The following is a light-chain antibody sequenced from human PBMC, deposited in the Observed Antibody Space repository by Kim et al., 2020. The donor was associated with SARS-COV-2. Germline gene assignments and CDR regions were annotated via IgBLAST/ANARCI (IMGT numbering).Light chain of an antibody. V-gene: IGKV3-15*01. Sequence: EIVMTQSPVTLSVSPGERATLSCRASQSVSSNLAWYQQKHGQPPRRLIYDASTSTTSSPARCISSGSEAAYSLTNSSRQYEEVVADYCRQQNGWTLTFGEGTKVDIK. CDR2: DAS. J-gene: IGKJ4*02. CDR1: QSVSSN. CDR3: RQQNGWTLT.